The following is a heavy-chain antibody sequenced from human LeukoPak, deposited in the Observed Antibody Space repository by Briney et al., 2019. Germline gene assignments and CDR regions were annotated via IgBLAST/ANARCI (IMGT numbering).Heavy chain of an antibody. V-gene: IGHV1-18*01. D-gene: IGHD3-16*01. Sequence: ASVKVSCKASGYTFTSYGIAWVRQAPGQGLQWMGWISANNGDTSYSQKLQGRVTMTTDTSTNTAYMELKSLTSDDTAVYYCARDPPGLTLGSPGDYWGQGTLVIVSS. J-gene: IGHJ4*02. CDR2: ISANNGDT. CDR1: GYTFTSYG. CDR3: ARDPPGLTLGSPGDY.